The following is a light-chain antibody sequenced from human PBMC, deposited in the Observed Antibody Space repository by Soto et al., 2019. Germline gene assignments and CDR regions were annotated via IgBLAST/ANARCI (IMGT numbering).Light chain of an antibody. CDR2: GAS. Sequence: EIVLRQSPATLSVSPGETTILSCRASQSIKSDVAWYQQKFGQTPRLLIHGASTRATGIAARFSGSGSGTEFTLTISGLQSEDFDTYYCQQYNNWPVTFGGGTKVDIK. V-gene: IGKV3D-15*01. J-gene: IGKJ4*01. CDR3: QQYNNWPVT. CDR1: QSIKSD.